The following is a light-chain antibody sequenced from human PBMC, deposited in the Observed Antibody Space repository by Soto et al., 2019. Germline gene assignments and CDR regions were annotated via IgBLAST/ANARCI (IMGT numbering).Light chain of an antibody. CDR2: GAS. CDR3: QQYVSSPRT. CDR1: QSVTSSY. J-gene: IGKJ1*01. V-gene: IGKV3-20*01. Sequence: EIVLTQSPGTLSLSPGERATLSCRASQSVTSSYLAWWQQKPGQAPRLLIYGASTRAPGIPDRFSGGESGTGFTLTISRLEPEDFAVYYCQQYVSSPRTFGQRTKVDI.